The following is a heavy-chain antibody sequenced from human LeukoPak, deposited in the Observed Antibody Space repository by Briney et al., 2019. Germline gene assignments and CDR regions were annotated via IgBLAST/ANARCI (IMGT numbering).Heavy chain of an antibody. D-gene: IGHD3-3*02. V-gene: IGHV3-23*01. CDR2: ISGSGGNT. CDR1: GFTFSTYT. CDR3: AKAAFSRTSYFDY. J-gene: IGHJ4*02. Sequence: GGSLRPSCAASGFTFSTYTMSWVRQAPGKGLEWVSAISGSGGNTYYADSVKGRFTISRDSSKNTLYLQMDSLRADDTAVYYCAKAAFSRTSYFDYWGQGTLVTASS.